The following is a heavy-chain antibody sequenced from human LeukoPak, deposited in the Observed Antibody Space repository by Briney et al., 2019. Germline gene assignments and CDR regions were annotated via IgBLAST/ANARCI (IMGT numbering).Heavy chain of an antibody. CDR1: GFTFNNYG. Sequence: GSLRLSCAAFGFTFNNYGMHWVRQAPGKGLEWVAVISYDGRNKHYPDSVKGRFTISRDISTDTLWLQMDSLRTEDTAVYYCAKGPLRGTAAAIDYWGQGTLVTVSS. CDR2: ISYDGRNK. V-gene: IGHV3-30*18. J-gene: IGHJ4*02. CDR3: AKGPLRGTAAAIDY. D-gene: IGHD2-2*01.